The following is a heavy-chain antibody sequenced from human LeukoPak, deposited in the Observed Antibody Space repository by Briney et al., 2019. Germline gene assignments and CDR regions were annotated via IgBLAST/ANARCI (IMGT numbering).Heavy chain of an antibody. CDR2: IYPRDGST. J-gene: IGHJ4*02. CDR3: ARDQEGFDY. V-gene: IGHV1-46*01. Sequence: ASVKVSCKASGYSFTNNYIHWVRQAPGQGLEWMGMIYPRDGSTSYAQKFQGRVTVTRDTSTCTVHMELSGLRSEDTAVYYCARDQEGFDYWGQGTLVTVSS. CDR1: GYSFTNNY.